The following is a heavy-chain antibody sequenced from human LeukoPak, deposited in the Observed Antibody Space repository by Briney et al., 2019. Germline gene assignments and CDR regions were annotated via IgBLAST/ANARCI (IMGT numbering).Heavy chain of an antibody. CDR3: ARASGYSYGSDAFDI. CDR2: IKQDGSEK. D-gene: IGHD5-18*01. Sequence: GGSLRLSCAATGFIYSSYWMSWLRQAPGKGLDWVANIKQDGSEKYYVDSVKGRFTISRDNAKISLYLQMNSLRAEGTAVYYCARASGYSYGSDAFDIWGQGTMVTVSS. V-gene: IGHV3-7*01. CDR1: GFIYSSYW. J-gene: IGHJ3*02.